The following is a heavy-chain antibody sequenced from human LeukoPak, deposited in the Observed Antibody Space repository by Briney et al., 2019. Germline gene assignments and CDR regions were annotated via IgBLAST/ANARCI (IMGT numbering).Heavy chain of an antibody. J-gene: IGHJ4*02. CDR2: INPNRGGT. CDR1: GYTLTGYY. D-gene: IGHD4-17*01. V-gene: IGHV1-2*02. Sequence: ASVKVSCKASGYTLTGYYMHWVRQAPGQGLEWMGWINPNRGGTNYAQKFQGRVTMTRDTSISTAYMELSRLRSDDTAVYYCARALRRSASDYWGQGTLVTVSS. CDR3: ARALRRSASDY.